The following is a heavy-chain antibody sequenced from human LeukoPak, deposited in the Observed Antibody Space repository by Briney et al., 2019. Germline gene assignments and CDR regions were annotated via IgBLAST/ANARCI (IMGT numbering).Heavy chain of an antibody. CDR2: IWYDGSNK. J-gene: IGHJ3*02. V-gene: IGHV3-33*01. Sequence: GRSLRLFCAASGFTFSSYGMHWVRQAPGKGLEWVAVIWYDGSNKYYADSVKGRFTISRDNSKNTLYLQMNSLRAEDTAVYYCARDPTSRLSAAFDIWGQGTMVTVSS. CDR3: ARDPTSRLSAAFDI. D-gene: IGHD3-16*02. CDR1: GFTFSSYG.